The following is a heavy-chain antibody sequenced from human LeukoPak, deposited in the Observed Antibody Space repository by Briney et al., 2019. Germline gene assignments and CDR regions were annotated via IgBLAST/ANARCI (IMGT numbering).Heavy chain of an antibody. CDR2: INPNNGGT. J-gene: IGHJ4*02. D-gene: IGHD4-17*01. Sequence: ASVKVSCKASGYTFTGYYMHWVRQAPGQGLEWMGWINPNNGGTNYAQKFQGRVTMTRDTSISTAYMELSRLRSDDTAVYYCASGYDYGHYALDYWGQGTLVTVSS. CDR3: ASGYDYGHYALDY. V-gene: IGHV1-2*02. CDR1: GYTFTGYY.